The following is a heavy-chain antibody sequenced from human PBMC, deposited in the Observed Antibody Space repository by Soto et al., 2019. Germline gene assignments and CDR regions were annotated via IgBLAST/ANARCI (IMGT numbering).Heavy chain of an antibody. V-gene: IGHV4-30-2*01. CDR1: GGSISSGGYS. Sequence: LSLTCAVSGGSISSGGYSWSWIRQPPGKGLEWIGYIYHSGSTYYNPSLKSRVTISVDRSKNQFSLKLSSVSAADTAVYYCARQPTNTAAFDIWGQGTMVTVSS. D-gene: IGHD4-17*01. CDR2: IYHSGST. J-gene: IGHJ3*02. CDR3: ARQPTNTAAFDI.